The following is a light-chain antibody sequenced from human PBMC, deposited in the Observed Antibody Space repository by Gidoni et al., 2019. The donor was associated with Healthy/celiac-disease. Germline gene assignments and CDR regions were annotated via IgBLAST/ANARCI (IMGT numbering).Light chain of an antibody. Sequence: SYVLTQPPSVSVAPGKTARITCGGNNIGSKSVHWYQQKPGQAPVLVSYYDSDRPSGIPERFSGSNSENTATLTISRVEAGDEADYYCQVWDSSSDHVVFGGGTKLPVL. V-gene: IGLV3-21*04. CDR3: QVWDSSSDHVV. CDR1: NIGSKS. CDR2: YDS. J-gene: IGLJ2*01.